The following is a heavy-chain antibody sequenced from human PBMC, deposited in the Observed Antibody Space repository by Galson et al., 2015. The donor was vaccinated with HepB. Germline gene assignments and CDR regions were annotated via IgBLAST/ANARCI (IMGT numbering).Heavy chain of an antibody. CDR2: IYPGDSDT. CDR1: GYIFTNYW. D-gene: IGHD7-27*01. CDR3: ARRGWGSSFWDFDL. V-gene: IGHV5-51*01. Sequence: QSGAEVKEPGESLKISCKASGYIFTNYWIGWVRHMPGKGLEWMGRIYPGDSDTTYSPSFQGQVTISADKSIGTAYLQWNSLKASDTAIYYCARRGWGSSFWDFDLWGQGTLVTVSS. J-gene: IGHJ2*01.